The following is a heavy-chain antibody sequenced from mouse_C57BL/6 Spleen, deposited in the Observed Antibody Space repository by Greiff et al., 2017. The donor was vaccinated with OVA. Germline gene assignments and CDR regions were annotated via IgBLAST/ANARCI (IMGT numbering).Heavy chain of an antibody. V-gene: IGHV5-17*01. Sequence: EVKVVESGGGLVKPGGSLKLSCAASGFTFSDYGMHWVRQAPEKGLEWVAYISSGSSTIYYADTVKGRFTISRDNAKNTLFLQMTSLRSEDTAMYYCARDYYGSVYYFDYWGQGTTLTVSS. D-gene: IGHD1-1*01. J-gene: IGHJ2*01. CDR3: ARDYYGSVYYFDY. CDR2: ISSGSSTI. CDR1: GFTFSDYG.